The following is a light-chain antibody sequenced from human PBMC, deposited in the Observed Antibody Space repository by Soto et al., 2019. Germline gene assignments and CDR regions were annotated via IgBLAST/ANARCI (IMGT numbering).Light chain of an antibody. CDR2: VSS. CDR1: QSFSSN. CDR3: QQYNNCLWT. V-gene: IGKV3-15*01. Sequence: EILMTQSPATLSVSPGERSTLSCSASQSFSSNLAWYQQKPVQAPRLLIYVSSTRATGIPARFSGSGSGTEFTLTISSLQSEDFAVYYCQQYNNCLWTFGQGTKV. J-gene: IGKJ1*01.